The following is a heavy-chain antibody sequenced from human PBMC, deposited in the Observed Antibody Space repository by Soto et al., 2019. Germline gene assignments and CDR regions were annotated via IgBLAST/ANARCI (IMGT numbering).Heavy chain of an antibody. D-gene: IGHD3-22*01. CDR1: GFPFSSYG. CDR3: TTYSVIGPYYYYYYGMKF. V-gene: IGHV3-33*01. J-gene: IGHJ6*02. CDR2: IWYDGSNK. Sequence: GGSLRLSCAASGFPFSSYGMHWVRQAPGKGLEWEAVIWYDGSNKYYAASVKGRFTISRDNSKNTLYLQMDSLTAEDTAVYYCTTYSVIGPYYYYYYGMKFKGQGIMVTVSS.